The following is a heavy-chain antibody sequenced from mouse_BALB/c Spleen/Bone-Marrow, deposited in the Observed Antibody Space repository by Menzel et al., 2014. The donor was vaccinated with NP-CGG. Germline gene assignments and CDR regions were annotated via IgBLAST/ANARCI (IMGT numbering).Heavy chain of an antibody. V-gene: IGHV2-2*02. Sequence: QVQLKESGPGLVQPSQSLSITCTVSGFSLTSYGVHWVRQSPGKGLEWLGVIWSGGSTDYNAAFISRLSISKDNSKSQVFFKMNSLQASDTAIYYCARNPGFAYWGQGTLVTVSA. J-gene: IGHJ3*01. CDR2: IWSGGST. CDR3: ARNPGFAY. CDR1: GFSLTSYG.